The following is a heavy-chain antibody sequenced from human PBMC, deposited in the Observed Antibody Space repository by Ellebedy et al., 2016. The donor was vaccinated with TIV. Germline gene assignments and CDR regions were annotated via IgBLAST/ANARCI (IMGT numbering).Heavy chain of an antibody. J-gene: IGHJ4*02. CDR2: IYSSGST. Sequence: MPSETLSLTCTVSGGSISSHYWSWIRQSAGKGLEWIGRIYSSGSTNYNPSLKSRVTMSVDTSKNQFSLKLSSVTAADTAIYYCAKDYSSFDPHDYWGQGTLVTVSS. V-gene: IGHV4-4*07. D-gene: IGHD4-11*01. CDR1: GGSISSHY. CDR3: AKDYSSFDPHDY.